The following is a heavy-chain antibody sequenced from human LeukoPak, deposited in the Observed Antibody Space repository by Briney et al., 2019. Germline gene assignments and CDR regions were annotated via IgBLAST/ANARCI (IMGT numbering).Heavy chain of an antibody. CDR3: ARGDYSSSFYYYYGMDV. V-gene: IGHV3-21*01. J-gene: IGHJ6*04. D-gene: IGHD6-13*01. CDR2: ISRSSSYI. CDR1: GFTFSSYS. Sequence: GGSLRLSCAASGFTFSSYSMNWVRQPPGKGLEWVSSISRSSSYIYYADSVKGRFTISRDNAKNSLYLQMNSLRAEGTAVYYCARGDYSSSFYYYYGMDVWGKGTTVTVSS.